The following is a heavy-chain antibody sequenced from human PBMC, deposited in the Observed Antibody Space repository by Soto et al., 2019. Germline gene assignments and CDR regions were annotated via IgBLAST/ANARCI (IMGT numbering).Heavy chain of an antibody. D-gene: IGHD3-10*01. J-gene: IGHJ4*02. CDR1: GGSISSGDHY. Sequence: QVQLQESGSGLVKPSQTLSLTCSVSGGSISSGDHYWSWIRQSPGKGLEWIGYIYYSGSPYYNPSLKSRLTISVDTSKNLFSLKLSSVTAADTAVYYCAREVPGDYFDNWGQGTLVTVSS. V-gene: IGHV4-30-4*01. CDR2: IYYSGSP. CDR3: AREVPGDYFDN.